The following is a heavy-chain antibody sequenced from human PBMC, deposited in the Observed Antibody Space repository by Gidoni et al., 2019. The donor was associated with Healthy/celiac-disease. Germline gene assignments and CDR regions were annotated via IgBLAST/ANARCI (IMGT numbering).Heavy chain of an antibody. CDR3: ARGPRSDIVVVVAATRRFDP. J-gene: IGHJ5*02. CDR2: INHSGST. V-gene: IGHV4-34*01. D-gene: IGHD2-15*01. CDR1: GGSFSGYY. Sequence: QVQLQQWGAGLLKPSETLSLTCAVYGGSFSGYYWSWIRQPPGKGLEWIGEINHSGSTNYNPSLKSRVTISVDTSKNQFSLKLSSVTAADTAVYYCARGPRSDIVVVVAATRRFDPWGQGTLVTVSS.